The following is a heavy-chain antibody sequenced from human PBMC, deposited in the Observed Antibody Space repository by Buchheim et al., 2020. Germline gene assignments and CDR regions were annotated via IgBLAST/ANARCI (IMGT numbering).Heavy chain of an antibody. CDR3: VRKHNSAHYQFFDY. Sequence: EVHLVESGGGLVQPGGSLRLSCAVSGFSFSTYWMSWVRQAPGKGLEWVANINQDGTGKNYMDSVKGRFTVSRDNAKNSLYLQMDSLRDEDTAVYSCVRKHNSAHYQFFDYWGQGTL. CDR1: GFSFSTYW. J-gene: IGHJ4*02. CDR2: INQDGTGK. V-gene: IGHV3-7*01. D-gene: IGHD3-22*01.